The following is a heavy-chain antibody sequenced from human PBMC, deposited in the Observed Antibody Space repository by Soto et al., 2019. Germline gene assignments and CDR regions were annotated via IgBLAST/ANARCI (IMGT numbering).Heavy chain of an antibody. D-gene: IGHD6-19*01. Sequence: QVQLQESGPGLVKPSETLSLTCTVSGGSISTYYWSWIRQPPGKGLEWIGYIYYSGSTNYNPSLRRRFTIPGDTSKNQFSLKLSSVTAADPAVYYCARYAVAGNGGVRFDYWGQGTLVTVSS. CDR1: GGSISTYY. V-gene: IGHV4-59*01. CDR2: IYYSGST. CDR3: ARYAVAGNGGVRFDY. J-gene: IGHJ4*02.